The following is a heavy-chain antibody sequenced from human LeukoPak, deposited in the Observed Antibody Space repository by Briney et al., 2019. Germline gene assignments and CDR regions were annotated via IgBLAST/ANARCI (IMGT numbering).Heavy chain of an antibody. Sequence: PGGSLRLTCAASGFTFSSYGMHWVRQAPGKGLEWVAFIRYDGSNKYYGDSVKGRFTISRDNSKNTLYLQMNSLRAEDTAVYYTVRGVYFYYYMDVWGKGTTVTISS. CDR1: GFTFSSYG. J-gene: IGHJ6*03. D-gene: IGHD3-10*01. CDR2: IRYDGSNK. V-gene: IGHV3-30*02. CDR3: VRGVYFYYYMDV.